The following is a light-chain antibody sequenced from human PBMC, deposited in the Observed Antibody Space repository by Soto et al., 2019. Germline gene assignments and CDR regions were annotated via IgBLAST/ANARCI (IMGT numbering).Light chain of an antibody. J-gene: IGKJ1*01. CDR3: QQYNSYSLT. V-gene: IGKV1-5*03. CDR2: KAS. Sequence: DIQMTQSPSTLSSSIGDRVTITCRASQSISSWLAWYHQKPGKAPKLLIYKASSVESGVPSRFSGSGSGTEFTLTISSLQPDDFATYYCQQYNSYSLTFGQGTKVEIK. CDR1: QSISSW.